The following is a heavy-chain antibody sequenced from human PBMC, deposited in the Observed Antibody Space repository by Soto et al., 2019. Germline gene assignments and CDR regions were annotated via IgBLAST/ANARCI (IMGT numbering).Heavy chain of an antibody. D-gene: IGHD3-10*01. CDR1: GYTFTSHS. CDR2: INAGNGNT. Sequence: ASVKVSCKASGYTFTSHSMHWVRQAPRQKLEWMGWINAGNGNTKYSQEFQGRVTITRDTSASTAYMELSSLRSEDTAVYYCARVHPVSPSYGGYYYYMDVWGKGTTVTVSS. V-gene: IGHV1-3*01. J-gene: IGHJ6*03. CDR3: ARVHPVSPSYGGYYYYMDV.